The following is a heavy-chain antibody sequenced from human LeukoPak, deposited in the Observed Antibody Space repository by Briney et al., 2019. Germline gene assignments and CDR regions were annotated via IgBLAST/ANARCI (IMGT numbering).Heavy chain of an antibody. Sequence: TGGSLRLSCAASGFTFSSYAMSWVRQAPGKGLEWVSAISGSGGSTYYADSLKGRFTISRDNSKNTLYLQMNSLRAEDTAVYYCAKDLLIAARIPDYWGQGTLVTVSS. CDR3: AKDLLIAARIPDY. D-gene: IGHD6-6*01. CDR1: GFTFSSYA. J-gene: IGHJ4*02. V-gene: IGHV3-23*01. CDR2: ISGSGGST.